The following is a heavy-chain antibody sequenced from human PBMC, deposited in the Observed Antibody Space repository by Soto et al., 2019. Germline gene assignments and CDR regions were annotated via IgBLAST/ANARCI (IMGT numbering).Heavy chain of an antibody. J-gene: IGHJ5*02. V-gene: IGHV3-48*03. CDR1: GFTFNSHE. CDR2: ISSSGGSI. D-gene: IGHD2-2*02. Sequence: EVQLVESGGGLGQPGGSLRLSGAGSGFTFNSHEMTWVRQAPGKGLEWISSISSSGGSIYYADSVKGRFTVSRDNAKNSLYLQMNSLRAEDTAVYYCARSWGLYCSSSRCYSPWFDPWGRGTLVTVSS. CDR3: ARSWGLYCSSSRCYSPWFDP.